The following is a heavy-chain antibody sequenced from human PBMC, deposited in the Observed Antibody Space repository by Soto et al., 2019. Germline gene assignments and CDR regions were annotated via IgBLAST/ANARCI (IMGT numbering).Heavy chain of an antibody. CDR3: TTYRWSVGDAFDY. Sequence: GGSLRLSCAASGFTFSNAWMSWVRQAPGKGLEWVGRIKSKTDGGTTDYAAPVKGRFTISRDDSKNTLYLQMNSLKTEDTAVYYCTTYRWSVGDAFDYWGQGTLVTVSS. D-gene: IGHD2-8*02. V-gene: IGHV3-15*01. CDR1: GFTFSNAW. J-gene: IGHJ4*02. CDR2: IKSKTDGGTT.